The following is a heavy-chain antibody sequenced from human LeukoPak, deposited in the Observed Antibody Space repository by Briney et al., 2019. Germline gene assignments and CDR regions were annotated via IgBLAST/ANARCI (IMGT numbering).Heavy chain of an antibody. CDR2: INHSGGT. D-gene: IGHD2-2*01. V-gene: IGHV4-34*01. Sequence: SETLSLTCAVYGGSFSGYSWSWIRQPPGKGLEWIGEINHSGGTNYNPSLKSRVTISIDTSNTPFSLRLSSVTAADTAVYYCARGSSPNYPLDYWGQGTLVTVSS. CDR3: ARGSSPNYPLDY. J-gene: IGHJ4*02. CDR1: GGSFSGYS.